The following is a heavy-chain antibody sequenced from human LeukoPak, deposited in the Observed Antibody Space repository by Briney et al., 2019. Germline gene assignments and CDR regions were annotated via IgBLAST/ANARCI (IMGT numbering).Heavy chain of an antibody. Sequence: ASVKVCCKASGGTFSSYANWWVRQAPGQGLELKGVVIPNFGTGNYAQKFHGRVMSTADESTSTAYMELSSLRSGDTSVYYCAFGSEVHSGSYTRWGQGALVTVSS. CDR1: GGTFSSYA. CDR3: AFGSEVHSGSYTR. CDR2: VIPNFGTG. V-gene: IGHV1-69*13. J-gene: IGHJ4*02. D-gene: IGHD1-26*01.